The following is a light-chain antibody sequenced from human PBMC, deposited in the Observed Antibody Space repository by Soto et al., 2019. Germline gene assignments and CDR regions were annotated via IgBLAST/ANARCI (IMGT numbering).Light chain of an antibody. CDR1: RSKIGAGYD. V-gene: IGLV1-40*01. CDR3: QSYDSSLSSYV. CDR2: GNS. Sequence: QSVLTQPPSVSGAPGQRAPISCTGSRSKIGAGYDVHWYQQLPGTAPKLLIYGNSNRPSGVPDRFSGSKSGTSASLAITGLQAEDEADYYCQSYDSSLSSYVFGTGTKVTVL. J-gene: IGLJ1*01.